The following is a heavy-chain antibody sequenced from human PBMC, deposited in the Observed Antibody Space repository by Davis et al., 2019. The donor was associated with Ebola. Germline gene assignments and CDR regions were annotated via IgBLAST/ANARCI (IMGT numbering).Heavy chain of an antibody. CDR3: ARTPLTSIGPYSSGWYVASFDY. J-gene: IGHJ4*02. D-gene: IGHD6-19*01. Sequence: MPGGSLRLSCTVSGGSISSSSYYWGWIRQPPGKGLEWIGSIYYSGSTYYNPSLKSRVTISVDTSKNQFSLKLSSVTAADTAVYYCARTPLTSIGPYSSGWYVASFDYWGQGTLVTVSS. CDR2: IYYSGST. V-gene: IGHV4-39*01. CDR1: GGSISSSSYY.